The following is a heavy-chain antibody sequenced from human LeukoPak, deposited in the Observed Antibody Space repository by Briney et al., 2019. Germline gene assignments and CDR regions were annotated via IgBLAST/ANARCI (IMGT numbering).Heavy chain of an antibody. CDR2: INHSGST. Sequence: SETLSLTCAVYGGSFSGYYWSWIRQPPGKGLEWIGEINHSGSTNYNPSLKSRVTISVDTSKNQFSLKLSSVTAADTAVYYCARYSSGYYAFFDYWGQGTLVTVSS. V-gene: IGHV4-34*01. CDR3: ARYSSGYYAFFDY. CDR1: GGSFSGYY. J-gene: IGHJ4*02. D-gene: IGHD3-22*01.